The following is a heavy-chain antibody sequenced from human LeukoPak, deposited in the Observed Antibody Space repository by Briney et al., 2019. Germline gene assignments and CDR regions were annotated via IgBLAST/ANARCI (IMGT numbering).Heavy chain of an antibody. CDR3: ARSDYSGYFDY. J-gene: IGHJ4*02. V-gene: IGHV4-39*01. CDR2: VFYSGVT. D-gene: IGHD4-11*01. Sequence: SETLSLTCTVSGGSVNNNAYYWGSVRHPQGKGQEYNGNVFYSGVTYYNPSLHSRVTISVDTSNNQFSLKPSSITVADTAVYYCARSDYSGYFDYWGQGTLVSVSS. CDR1: GGSVNNNAYY.